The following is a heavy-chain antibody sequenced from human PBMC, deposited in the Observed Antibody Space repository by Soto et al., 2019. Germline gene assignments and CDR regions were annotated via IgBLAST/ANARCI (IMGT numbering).Heavy chain of an antibody. V-gene: IGHV3-72*01. J-gene: IGHJ4*02. CDR1: GFTISDHF. Sequence: EVQVVESGGGLVQPGGSLRLSCAASGFTISDHFIDWVRQAPGKGLEWVGRTKNIGNNYATEYAASVKGRFTSSRDDSSNSVYLYMNRLKSEDAAVYFCARGGNESRYWGQGALVTVSS. D-gene: IGHD5-12*01. CDR2: TKNIGNNYAT. CDR3: ARGGNESRY.